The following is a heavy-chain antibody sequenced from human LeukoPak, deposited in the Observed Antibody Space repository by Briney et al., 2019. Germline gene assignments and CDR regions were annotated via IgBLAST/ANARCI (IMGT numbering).Heavy chain of an antibody. J-gene: IGHJ4*01. V-gene: IGHV3-11*01. Sequence: PGGSLRLSCAATGFTFSDYYMNWIRQAPGKGLEWISFISSTGSTIHYADSVKGRFTVSRDNAKNSLYLQMNSLRAEDTAVYFCARGGYSYGLVYWGDGALVTVSS. CDR3: ARGGYSYGLVY. CDR1: GFTFSDYY. D-gene: IGHD5-18*01. CDR2: ISSTGSTI.